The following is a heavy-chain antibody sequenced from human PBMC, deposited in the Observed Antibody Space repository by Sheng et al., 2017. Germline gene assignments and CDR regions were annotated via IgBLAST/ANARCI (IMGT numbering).Heavy chain of an antibody. CDR1: GYTFTSYA. V-gene: IGHV1-3*01. CDR3: ARWIAAAGTYYFDY. J-gene: IGHJ4*02. D-gene: IGHD6-13*01. CDR2: INAGNGNT. Sequence: QVQLVQSGAEVKKPGASVKVSCKASGYTFTSYAMHWVRQAPGQRLEWMGWINAGNGNTKYSQKFQGRVTITRDTSASTAYMELSSLRSEDTAVYYCARWIAAAGTYYFDYWGQGTLVTVSS.